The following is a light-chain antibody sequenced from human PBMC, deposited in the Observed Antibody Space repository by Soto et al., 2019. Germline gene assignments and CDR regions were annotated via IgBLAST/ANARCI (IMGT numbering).Light chain of an antibody. Sequence: AVRMTQSPSSFSASTGDRVTITCRASQGISSYLAWYQQKSGKAPKLLIYAASTLQSGVPSRFSGSGSGTDFTLTISCLQSEDFATYYCQQYYSYPPTFGQRAKVDIK. J-gene: IGKJ1*01. CDR1: QGISSY. CDR2: AAS. V-gene: IGKV1-8*01. CDR3: QQYYSYPPT.